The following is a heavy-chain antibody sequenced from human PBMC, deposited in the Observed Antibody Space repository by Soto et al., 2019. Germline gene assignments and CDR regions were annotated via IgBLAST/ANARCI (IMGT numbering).Heavy chain of an antibody. D-gene: IGHD3-22*01. Sequence: ASVKVSCKASGYSYSSYGITWVRQAPGQGLEWLGWISPYNDDTKYAQRLQGRVTMTTDTSTRTAYMDIRGLRSDDTAIYYCARGGYYDSSGARNYHYYGMDVWGQGTTVTVSS. CDR3: ARGGYYDSSGARNYHYYGMDV. V-gene: IGHV1-18*01. CDR1: GYSYSSYG. CDR2: ISPYNDDT. J-gene: IGHJ6*02.